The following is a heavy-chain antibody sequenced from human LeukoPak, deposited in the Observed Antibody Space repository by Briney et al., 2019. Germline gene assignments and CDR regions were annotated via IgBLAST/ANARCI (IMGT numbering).Heavy chain of an antibody. J-gene: IGHJ4*02. CDR3: ARARGYSSAHDY. D-gene: IGHD5-18*01. CDR2: INPNSGGT. Sequence: ASVKVSCKASGYTFTDYYMHWVRQAPGQGLEWMGWINPNSGGTNFAQKFQGRVTMTRDTSISTAYMELSRLRSDDTAVYYCARARGYSSAHDYWGQGTLVTVSS. V-gene: IGHV1-2*02. CDR1: GYTFTDYY.